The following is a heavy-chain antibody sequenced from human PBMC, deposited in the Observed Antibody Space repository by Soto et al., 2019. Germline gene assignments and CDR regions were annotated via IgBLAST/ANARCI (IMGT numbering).Heavy chain of an antibody. Sequence: GGSLRLSCVASGFTFSYFAMHWVRRAPGKGLEWVAIISYDGSKIYYGDTVRGRFTISRENSKSTVYLQMSSLTAEDTAVYYCARDAAGKNWFDPWGQGTQVTVSS. CDR3: ARDAAGKNWFDP. J-gene: IGHJ5*02. CDR1: GFTFSYFA. CDR2: ISYDGSKI. V-gene: IGHV3-30-3*01. D-gene: IGHD6-19*01.